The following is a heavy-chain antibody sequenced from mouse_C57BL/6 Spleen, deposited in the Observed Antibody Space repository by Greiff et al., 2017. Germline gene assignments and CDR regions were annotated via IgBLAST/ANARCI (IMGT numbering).Heavy chain of an antibody. Sequence: VQRVESGPGLVAPSQRLSITCTVSGFSLTSYGVHWVRQPPGKGLEWLVVIWSDGSTTYNSALKSRLSISKDNSKSQVFLKMNSLQTDDTAMYYCARHAQDYYKMDYWGQGTSVTVSS. CDR1: GFSLTSYG. D-gene: IGHD2-12*01. CDR3: ARHAQDYYKMDY. J-gene: IGHJ4*01. CDR2: IWSDGST. V-gene: IGHV2-6-1*01.